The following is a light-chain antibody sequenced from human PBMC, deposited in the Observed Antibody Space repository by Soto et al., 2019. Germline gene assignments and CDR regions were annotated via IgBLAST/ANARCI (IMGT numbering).Light chain of an antibody. CDR1: QSVSSS. Sequence: EVVVTQSPDTLSLSPVEAARLXGRASQSVSSSVAWYQHKPGQSPRLVVYSGDKRAPGIPPRFSGSGSGTDFTLTISSLESDDFAIYYCQQRYSWLRAFGPGTKVDIK. V-gene: IGKV3-11*01. CDR3: QQRYSWLRA. J-gene: IGKJ1*01. CDR2: SGD.